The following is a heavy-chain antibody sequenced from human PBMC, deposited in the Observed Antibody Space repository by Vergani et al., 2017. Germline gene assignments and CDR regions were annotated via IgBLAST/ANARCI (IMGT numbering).Heavy chain of an antibody. Sequence: QVQLQESGPGLLKPSQTLSLTCTVSGASVSRGTYYWTWIRQPAGKKLEWIVRMYTSGHTIYNPSLESRVTMSVDTSKNQFSLQLSSVTAADTAVYYCARSEVGYYYYYMDVWGKGTTVTVSS. CDR2: MYTSGHT. CDR1: GASVSRGTYY. J-gene: IGHJ6*03. CDR3: ARSEVGYYYYYMDV. D-gene: IGHD2-2*01. V-gene: IGHV4-61*02.